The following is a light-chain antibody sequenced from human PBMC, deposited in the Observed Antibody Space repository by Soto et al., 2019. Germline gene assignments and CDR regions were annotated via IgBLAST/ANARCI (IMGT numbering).Light chain of an antibody. CDR2: YDT. J-gene: IGLJ2*01. CDR3: QVWDSSSDHKL. V-gene: IGLV3-21*04. Sequence: SSELTQPPSVSVAPGKTARITCGGNDIGSKSVNWYQQRPGQAPVLVIFYDTVRPSGIPERFSGSNSGNTATLTISRVEAGDEADYYCQVWDSSSDHKLFGGGTKLTVL. CDR1: DIGSKS.